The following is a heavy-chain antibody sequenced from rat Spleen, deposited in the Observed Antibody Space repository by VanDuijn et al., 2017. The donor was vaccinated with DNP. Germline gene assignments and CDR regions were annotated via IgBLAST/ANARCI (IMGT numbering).Heavy chain of an antibody. Sequence: QVQLKESGPGLVQPSQTLSLTCTVSGVSLTSNTVAWVRQPPGKGLEWIAAMSSGGSTYYNSALKPRLSISRDTSKSQVLLKMNSLQTEDTAMYFCVRSLTGSDWGQGLMVTVSS. J-gene: IGHJ2*01. CDR3: VRSLTGSD. V-gene: IGHV2-6*01. CDR1: GVSLTSNT. D-gene: IGHD5-1*01. CDR2: MSSGGST.